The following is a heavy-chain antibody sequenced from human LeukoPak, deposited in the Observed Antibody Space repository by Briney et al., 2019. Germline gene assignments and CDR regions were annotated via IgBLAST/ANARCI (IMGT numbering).Heavy chain of an antibody. V-gene: IGHV6-1*01. Sequence: SQTLSLTCAISGSSVSSKSAAWSWIRQSPSRGFEWLGRTYYRSTWFNDYAVSVKSRIIINPDTSKNQFSLQLNSVTPEDTAVYYCARGIVTTGFDYWGQGTLVTVSS. CDR1: GSSVSSKSAA. CDR3: ARGIVTTGFDY. D-gene: IGHD5-12*01. J-gene: IGHJ4*02. CDR2: TYYRSTWFN.